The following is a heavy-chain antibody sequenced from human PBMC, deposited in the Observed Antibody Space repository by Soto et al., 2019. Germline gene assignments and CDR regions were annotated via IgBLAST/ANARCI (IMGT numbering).Heavy chain of an antibody. CDR2: ISRNGGYT. CDR1: GFSFSNYA. D-gene: IGHD6-13*01. J-gene: IGHJ4*02. Sequence: EVQLLESGGGLVQPGGSLRLSCAASGFSFSNYALSWVRQAPGKGLEWVSTISRNGGYTNYVDSVKGRFTISRDNSKYTLYLQMNSLRAEDTAVYYCAKDAPYSSSWYIFDYGGQGTLVTVSS. CDR3: AKDAPYSSSWYIFDY. V-gene: IGHV3-23*01.